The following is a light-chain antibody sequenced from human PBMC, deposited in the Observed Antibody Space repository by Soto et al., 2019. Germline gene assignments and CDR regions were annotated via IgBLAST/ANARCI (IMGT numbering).Light chain of an antibody. CDR1: SSDVGTSNY. CDR3: SSCTGTNNLWV. CDR2: EVN. Sequence: QSALTQPPSASGSPGQSVTISCTGTSSDVGTSNYVSWYQLHPGKAPKLIIYEVNKRPSGVTDRFAGSKSGNTASLTVSGLKDDDEGDYSCSSCTGTNNLWVFGGGTKLTVL. J-gene: IGLJ3*02. V-gene: IGLV2-8*01.